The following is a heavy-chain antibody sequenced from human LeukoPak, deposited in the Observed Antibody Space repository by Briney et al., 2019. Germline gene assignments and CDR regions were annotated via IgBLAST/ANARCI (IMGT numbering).Heavy chain of an antibody. D-gene: IGHD4-23*01. J-gene: IGHJ6*02. CDR2: IYYSGST. CDR1: GGSISSYY. V-gene: IGHV4-59*01. CDR3: ARVTTVVTNGMDV. Sequence: SETLSLTCTVSGGSISSYYWSWIRQPPGKGLEWIGYIYYSGSTNYNPSLKSRVTISVDTSKNQFSLKLSSVTAADTAVYYCARVTTVVTNGMDVWGQGTTVTVSS.